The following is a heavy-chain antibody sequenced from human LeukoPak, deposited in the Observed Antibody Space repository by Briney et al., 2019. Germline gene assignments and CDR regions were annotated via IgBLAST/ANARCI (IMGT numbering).Heavy chain of an antibody. CDR1: GLTFSSIW. CDR2: IKHDGSET. D-gene: IGHD3-16*01. CDR3: AKNGGPHGMDV. Sequence: PGGSLTLSWAASGLTFSSIWMSWVRQAPGKGLEWVASIKHDGSETNYVDSVKGRFSISRDNAKNSLHLQMNSLRVEDTAVYYCAKNGGPHGMDVWGLGATVTVSS. V-gene: IGHV3-7*02. J-gene: IGHJ6*02.